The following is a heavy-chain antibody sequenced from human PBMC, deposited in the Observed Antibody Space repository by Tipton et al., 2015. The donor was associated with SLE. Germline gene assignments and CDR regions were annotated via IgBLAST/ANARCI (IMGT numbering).Heavy chain of an antibody. Sequence: TLSLTCAVSGYSLSSGYYWGWIRQPPGKGLEWIGSIYHSGSTYYNPSLKSRVTISVDTSKNQFSLKLSFVTAADTAVYYCARALIAAAGTYFDYWGQGTLVTVSS. J-gene: IGHJ4*02. CDR3: ARALIAAAGTYFDY. V-gene: IGHV4-38-2*01. D-gene: IGHD6-13*01. CDR1: GYSLSSGYY. CDR2: IYHSGST.